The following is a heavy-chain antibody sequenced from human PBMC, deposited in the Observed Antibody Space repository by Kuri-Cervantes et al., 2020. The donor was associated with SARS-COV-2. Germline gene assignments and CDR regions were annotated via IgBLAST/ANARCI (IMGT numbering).Heavy chain of an antibody. J-gene: IGHJ4*01. CDR3: ATSGTSTDHYFDY. D-gene: IGHD1-14*01. CDR2: INPNSGDT. CDR1: GYTFTGYY. V-gene: IGHV1-2*04. Sequence: ASVKVSCKASGYTFTGYYMHWVRQAPGQGLEWMGWINPNSGDTNYAQNFQGWVTMTRDTSISTAYMELSRLRSDDTAVYYCATSGTSTDHYFDYWGQEPWSPSPQ.